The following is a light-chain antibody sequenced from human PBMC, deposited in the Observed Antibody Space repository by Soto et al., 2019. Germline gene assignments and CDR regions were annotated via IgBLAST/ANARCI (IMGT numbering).Light chain of an antibody. CDR1: QSVLYSSNNRNY. V-gene: IGKV4-1*01. CDR2: RAS. J-gene: IGKJ2*01. CDR3: QQYYGTPYT. Sequence: DIVMTQSPDSLAVSLGERATINCKSSQSVLYSSNNRNYLAWYQQKPGQPPKLLLYRASIRESGVPDRFSGSGSGADFTLTISSLQAEDVAVYYCQQYYGTPYTFGQGTKLEIK.